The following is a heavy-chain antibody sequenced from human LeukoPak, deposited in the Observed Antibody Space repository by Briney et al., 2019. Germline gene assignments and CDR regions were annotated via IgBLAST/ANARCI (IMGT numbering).Heavy chain of an antibody. J-gene: IGHJ4*02. V-gene: IGHV3-30*18. CDR2: VSNDGRDQ. D-gene: IGHD4-17*01. CDR3: TKEGGPMAVTTDRYYFDQ. CDR1: GSTFSNYG. Sequence: ERSLRLSSAACGSTFSNYGMHWVRQAPGKGLEWVYVVSNDGRDQYYADSVKGRFTISRDNSKNTLSLQMNRLRAEDTAVYYCTKEGGPMAVTTDRYYFDQWGQGTLVTVSS.